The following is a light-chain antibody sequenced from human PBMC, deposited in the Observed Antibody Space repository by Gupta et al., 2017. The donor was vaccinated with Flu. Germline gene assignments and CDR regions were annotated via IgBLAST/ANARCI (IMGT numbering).Light chain of an antibody. CDR3: QQRNNCPLT. CDR2: DAS. J-gene: IGKJ1*01. Sequence: GEGATPAGRARQNVTNYLGWYQQEPGQAPSLLSFDASHKVAGIPARFGGSASGTDFTLTISSLGPEDLAVYCGQQRNNCPLTFGQGTKVEIK. V-gene: IGKV3-11*01. CDR1: QNVTNY.